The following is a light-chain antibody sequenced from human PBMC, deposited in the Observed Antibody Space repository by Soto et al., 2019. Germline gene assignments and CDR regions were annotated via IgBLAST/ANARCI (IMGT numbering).Light chain of an antibody. CDR2: GAS. CDR1: QDVGRY. V-gene: IGKV1-8*01. J-gene: IGKJ1*01. Sequence: AIRMTQSPSSLSASAGARVAIACRASQDVGRYLAWYQQKPGQAPKLLIYGASTLQSGVPSRFSGGGSGTDFTLTISCLQSEDFATYYGQHYKNYPWTFGQGTKVEIK. CDR3: QHYKNYPWT.